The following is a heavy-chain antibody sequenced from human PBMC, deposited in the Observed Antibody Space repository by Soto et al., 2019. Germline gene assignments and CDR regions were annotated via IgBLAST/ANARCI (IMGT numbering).Heavy chain of an antibody. D-gene: IGHD6-13*01. CDR3: AREGGYSSSWPYYFDY. CDR2: IYYSGST. V-gene: IGHV4-31*03. J-gene: IGHJ4*02. Sequence: SETLSLTCTVSGGSISSGGYYWSWIRQHPGKGLEWIGYIYYSGSTYYNPSLKSRVTISVDTSKNQFSLKLSSVTAADTAVYYCAREGGYSSSWPYYFDYWGQGTLVTVSS. CDR1: GGSISSGGYY.